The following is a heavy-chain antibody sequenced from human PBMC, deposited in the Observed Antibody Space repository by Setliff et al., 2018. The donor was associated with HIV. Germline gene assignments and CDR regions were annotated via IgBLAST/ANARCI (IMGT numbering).Heavy chain of an antibody. J-gene: IGHJ6*04. CDR2: SNWNGGST. V-gene: IGHV3-20*04. Sequence: PGGSLRLSCAASGFTCDDFGRSWVRQGPGKGLEWVSSSNWNGGSTGYADSVKVRFTISRDNAKHSLYLQMNTLTAEDTALSYWALAIPFGDLLMLQAYMDVWGNGTTVTVSS. CDR1: GFTCDDFG. CDR3: ALAIPFGDLLMLQAYMDV. D-gene: IGHD3-10*01.